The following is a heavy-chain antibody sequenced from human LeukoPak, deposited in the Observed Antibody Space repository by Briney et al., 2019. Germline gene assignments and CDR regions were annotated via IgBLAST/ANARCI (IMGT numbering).Heavy chain of an antibody. CDR1: GFTFSSYG. J-gene: IGHJ4*02. Sequence: GGSLRLSCAASGFTFSSYGMHWVRQAPGKGLEWVAFIRYDGSNKYYADSVKGRFTISRDNSKNALYLQMNSLRAEDTAVYYCAKGLLLWFGGAESIEAFYYWGQGTLVTVSS. CDR3: AKGLLLWFGGAESIEAFYY. V-gene: IGHV3-30*02. D-gene: IGHD3-10*01. CDR2: IRYDGSNK.